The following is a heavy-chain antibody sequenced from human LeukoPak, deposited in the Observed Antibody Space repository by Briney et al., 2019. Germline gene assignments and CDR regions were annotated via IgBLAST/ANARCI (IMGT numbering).Heavy chain of an antibody. CDR1: GGSFSGYY. Sequence: SDTLSLTCAVYGGSFSGYYWSWIRQPPGKGLEWIGEINHSGSTNYNPSLKSRVTISVDTSKNQFSLKLSSVTAADTAVYYCARVAAYSGYDPHYFDYWGQGTLVTVSS. J-gene: IGHJ4*02. V-gene: IGHV4-34*01. D-gene: IGHD5-12*01. CDR3: ARVAAYSGYDPHYFDY. CDR2: INHSGST.